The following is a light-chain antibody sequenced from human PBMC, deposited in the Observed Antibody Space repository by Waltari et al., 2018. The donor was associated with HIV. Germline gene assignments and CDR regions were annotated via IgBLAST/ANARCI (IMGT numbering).Light chain of an antibody. CDR1: QSVRNN. CDR3: QRRNKAGLA. CDR2: DAS. Sequence: EIVFKHSPATLSLSPGERATLPCRTSQSVRNNLAWYHHRPGQALRHLIYDASKRATGTPARFSGGGSVTDFTLTISSRDPEDFAGYFCQRRNKAGLAFGGGTKVEI. V-gene: IGKV3-11*01. J-gene: IGKJ4*01.